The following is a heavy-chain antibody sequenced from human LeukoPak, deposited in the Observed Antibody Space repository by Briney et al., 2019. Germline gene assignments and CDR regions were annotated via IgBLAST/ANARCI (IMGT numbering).Heavy chain of an antibody. CDR3: AKDPDSSSGDY. CDR2: ISGNGGST. D-gene: IGHD6-6*01. Sequence: GGPLSLSFAASGFPFSSYDLTWFRQPQGRGLEGVSTISGNGGSTYYADSMKGRFTISRANSKNTLYLQMNSLRAEDTAVYYCAKDPDSSSGDYWGQGTLVTVSS. J-gene: IGHJ4*02. V-gene: IGHV3-23*01. CDR1: GFPFSSYD.